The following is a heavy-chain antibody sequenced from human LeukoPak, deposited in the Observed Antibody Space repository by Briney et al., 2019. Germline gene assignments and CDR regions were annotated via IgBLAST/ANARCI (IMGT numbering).Heavy chain of an antibody. D-gene: IGHD2-15*01. CDR3: AKDRGGSDDNAFDV. CDR2: ITRNSDKI. J-gene: IGHJ3*01. CDR1: GFNFADYA. V-gene: IGHV3-9*01. Sequence: PGRSLRLSCAASGFNFADYAMYWVRQVPGKGLEWVSGITRNSDKIAYADFVKGRFTISRDNAKNSLYLQMSSLGPDGTALYYCAKDRGGSDDNAFDVWGQGTLVTVSS.